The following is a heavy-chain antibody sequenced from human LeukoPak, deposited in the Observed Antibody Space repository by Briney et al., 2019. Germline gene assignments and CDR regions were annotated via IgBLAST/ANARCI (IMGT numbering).Heavy chain of an antibody. J-gene: IGHJ5*02. CDR1: GFTFSYYG. D-gene: IGHD3-10*01. V-gene: IGHV3-30*02. Sequence: HSGGSLRLSCVASGFTFSYYGMHWVRQAPGKGLEWVAFIRYEGNEKYYAGSVKGRFTISRDNPKNTLYLEMNSLRVEDTAVYYCAKDLMRDRWFGESWGQGALVTVSS. CDR2: IRYEGNEK. CDR3: AKDLMRDRWFGES.